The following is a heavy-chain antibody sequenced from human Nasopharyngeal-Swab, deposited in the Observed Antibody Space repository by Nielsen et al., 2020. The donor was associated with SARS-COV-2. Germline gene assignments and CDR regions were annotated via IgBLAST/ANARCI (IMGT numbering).Heavy chain of an antibody. CDR2: ISSSSSTI. J-gene: IGHJ5*02. D-gene: IGHD1/OR15-1a*01. CDR3: ARGGRWWATTSRANNWFDP. V-gene: IGHV3-48*04. Sequence: VRQPPGKGLEWVSYISSSSSTIYYADSVKGRFTISRDNAKNSLYLQMNSLRAEDTAVYYCARGGRWWATTSRANNWFDPWGQGTLVTVSS.